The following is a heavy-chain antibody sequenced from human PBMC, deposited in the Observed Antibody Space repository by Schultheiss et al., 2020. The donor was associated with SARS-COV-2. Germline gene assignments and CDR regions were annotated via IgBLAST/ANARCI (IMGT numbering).Heavy chain of an antibody. V-gene: IGHV1-18*01. CDR1: GYTFTSFG. Sequence: ASVKVSCKASGYTFTSFGISWVRQAPGQGLEWMGWISTYNGHTNYAQKVQGRVTITTDRSTSTGYMELRSLRSDDTAVYYCAREEIVWKYVDDAFDIWGQGTTVTVSS. J-gene: IGHJ3*02. CDR3: AREEIVWKYVDDAFDI. CDR2: ISTYNGHT. D-gene: IGHD1-7*01.